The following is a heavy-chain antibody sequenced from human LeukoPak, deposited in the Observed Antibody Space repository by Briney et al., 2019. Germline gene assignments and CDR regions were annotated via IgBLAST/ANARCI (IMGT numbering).Heavy chain of an antibody. CDR3: ARDRVYKIDY. J-gene: IGHJ4*02. V-gene: IGHV3-33*01. Sequence: GRSLRLSCAASGFIFSDYGMHWVRQAPGKGLEWVAVIWNNGNNKYADSVRGRFTISRDNAKNTLILQMNSLRVEDTAVYYCARDRVYKIDYWGRGTLVTVSS. CDR1: GFIFSDYG. D-gene: IGHD5-24*01. CDR2: IWNNGNNK.